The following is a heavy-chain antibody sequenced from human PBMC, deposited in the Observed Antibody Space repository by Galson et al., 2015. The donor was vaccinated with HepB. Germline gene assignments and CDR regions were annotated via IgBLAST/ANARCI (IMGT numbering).Heavy chain of an antibody. CDR1: GFMFNNYA. Sequence: SLRLSCAGIGFMFNNYAFNWVRQAPGKGLEWVSFISSSGSIKEYADSVKGRFTISRDSTKDSLYLQMNNLRAEDTGVYFCARDRVTRAVYYYGLDVWGQGTTVTVFS. D-gene: IGHD2-21*02. V-gene: IGHV3-48*01. CDR3: ARDRVTRAVYYYGLDV. J-gene: IGHJ6*01. CDR2: ISSSGSIK.